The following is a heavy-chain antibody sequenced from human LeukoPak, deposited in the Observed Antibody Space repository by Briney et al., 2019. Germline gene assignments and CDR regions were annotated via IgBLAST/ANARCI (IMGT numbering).Heavy chain of an antibody. D-gene: IGHD5-24*01. V-gene: IGHV1-69*01. Sequence: SVKVSCKASGGTFSSYAISWMRQAPGQGFEWMGGIIPISGTSNYAQKFQGRVTMTADESTSTAYMELSSLRSEDTAVYYCARVFGTRDGYNWGQGDYWGQGTMVTVSS. J-gene: IGHJ4*02. CDR2: IIPISGTS. CDR3: ARVFGTRDGYNWGQGDY. CDR1: GGTFSSYA.